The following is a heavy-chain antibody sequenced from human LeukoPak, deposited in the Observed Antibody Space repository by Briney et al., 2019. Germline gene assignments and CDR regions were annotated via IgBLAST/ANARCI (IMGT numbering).Heavy chain of an antibody. CDR3: ARGGSGWYPYLDY. CDR2: ISGSGGST. J-gene: IGHJ4*02. CDR1: GFTFSSYA. D-gene: IGHD6-19*01. Sequence: HPRGSLRLSCAASGFTFSSYATSWVRQAPGKGLEWVSAISGSGGSTDYADSVKGRFTISRDNSKNTLYLLMNSLRAEDTAVYYCARGGSGWYPYLDYWGQGTLVTVSS. V-gene: IGHV3-23*01.